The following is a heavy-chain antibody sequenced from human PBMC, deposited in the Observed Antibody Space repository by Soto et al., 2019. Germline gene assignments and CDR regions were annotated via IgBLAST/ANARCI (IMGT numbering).Heavy chain of an antibody. CDR2: IKRDGSET. D-gene: IGHD3-22*01. Sequence: EVQLVESGGGLVQPGGSLRVSCAASGFIFSPYWMSWVRQAPGKGLEWVANIKRDGSETQYVDSVKGRFTISRDNTKKSLYLQMKSLRVEDTAVYYCARDAYHYDNSGYYRYDAFDMWGQGTMVTVSS. J-gene: IGHJ3*02. CDR3: ARDAYHYDNSGYYRYDAFDM. V-gene: IGHV3-7*01. CDR1: GFIFSPYW.